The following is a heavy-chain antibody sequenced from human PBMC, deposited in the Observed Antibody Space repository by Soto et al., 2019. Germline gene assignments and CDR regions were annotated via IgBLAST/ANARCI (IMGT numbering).Heavy chain of an antibody. J-gene: IGHJ4*02. V-gene: IGHV4-39*01. Sequence: ASETLSLTCTVSGGSISSSSYYWGWIRQPPGKGLEWIGSIYYSGSTYYNPSLKSRVTISVDTSKSQFSLKLSSVTAAGTAVYYCARREYYFDYWGQGTLVTVSS. CDR3: ARREYYFDY. CDR1: GGSISSSSYY. D-gene: IGHD3-10*01. CDR2: IYYSGST.